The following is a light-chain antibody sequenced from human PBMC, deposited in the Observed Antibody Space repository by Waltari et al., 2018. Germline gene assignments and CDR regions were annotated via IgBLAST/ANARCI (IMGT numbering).Light chain of an antibody. CDR1: QRITLQ. J-gene: IGKJ4*01. Sequence: DIQMTQSPSFLSSSVGDRVSISCRASQRITLQLNWYQQKPGKAPKLLISDASSLQRGVPSRFSGSGFGTDFTLTIDYLKPEDFAVYFCQQSYTSHLSFGGGTKVEVK. V-gene: IGKV1-39*01. CDR2: DAS. CDR3: QQSYTSHLS.